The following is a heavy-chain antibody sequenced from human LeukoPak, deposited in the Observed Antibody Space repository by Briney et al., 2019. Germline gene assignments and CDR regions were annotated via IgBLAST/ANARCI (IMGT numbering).Heavy chain of an antibody. Sequence: SETLSLTCAVYGESFSGYYWSWIRQPPGKGLEWIGEINHSGSTNYNPSLKSRVTISVDMSKNQFSLKLSSVTAADTAVYYCASSTGYCSSTSCHAFDIWGQGTMVTVSS. CDR3: ASSTGYCSSTSCHAFDI. D-gene: IGHD2-2*01. CDR2: INHSGST. CDR1: GESFSGYY. V-gene: IGHV4-34*01. J-gene: IGHJ3*02.